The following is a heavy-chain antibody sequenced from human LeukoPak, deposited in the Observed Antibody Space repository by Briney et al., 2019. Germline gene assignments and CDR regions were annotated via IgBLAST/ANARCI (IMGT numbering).Heavy chain of an antibody. CDR2: ISSSSSYI. D-gene: IGHD1-26*01. CDR1: GFTFSSYS. CDR3: ARVTRSGSYSYYYYYMDV. V-gene: IGHV3-21*01. J-gene: IGHJ6*03. Sequence: GGSLRLSCAASGFTFSSYSMNWVRQAPGKGLEWVSSISSSSSYIYYADSVKGRFTISRDNAKNSLYLQMNSLRAEDTAVYYCARVTRSGSYSYYYYYMDVWGKGTTVTVSS.